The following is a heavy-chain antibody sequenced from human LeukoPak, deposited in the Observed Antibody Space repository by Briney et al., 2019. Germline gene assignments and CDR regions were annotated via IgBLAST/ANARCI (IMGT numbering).Heavy chain of an antibody. CDR1: GFIFSIYA. CDR3: AKDRMKWRVAAASIEY. J-gene: IGHJ4*02. CDR2: LSGSGGNT. Sequence: GGSLRLSCAASGFIFSIYAVSWVRQAPERGLEWVSALSGSGGNTYYADSVKGPVTLSRGKSKSTLYIQMKRLRGDDTAVYYCAKDRMKWRVAAASIEYWGRGTLVTVST. V-gene: IGHV3-23*01. D-gene: IGHD2-2*01.